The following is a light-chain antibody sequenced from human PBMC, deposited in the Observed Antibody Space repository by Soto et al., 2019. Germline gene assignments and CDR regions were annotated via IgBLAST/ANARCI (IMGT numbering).Light chain of an antibody. J-gene: IGLJ2*01. CDR3: SSYTSSSIVV. V-gene: IGLV2-14*03. CDR2: DVS. Sequence: QSALTQPASVSGSPGQSITISCTGTSSDIGAYNYVSWYQQHPGKAPKLMIYDVSSRPSGVSNRFSGSKSDNTDSLAISGLQAEDEADYYCSSYTSSSIVVFGGGTKLTVL. CDR1: SSDIGAYNY.